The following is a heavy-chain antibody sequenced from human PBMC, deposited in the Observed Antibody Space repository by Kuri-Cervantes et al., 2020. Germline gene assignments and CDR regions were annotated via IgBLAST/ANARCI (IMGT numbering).Heavy chain of an antibody. D-gene: IGHD3-16*01. CDR2: IGTAGDT. J-gene: IGHJ4*02. V-gene: IGHV3-13*01. CDR3: VRGGDPEPFDY. CDR1: GFTFSRYD. Sequence: GESLKISCAASGFTFSRYDMHWVRQGTGKGLEWDSAIGTAGDTYYPGSVKGRFTTSREDAKNSLYLQLNSLRVEDTALYYCVRGGDPEPFDYWGQGSLVTVSS.